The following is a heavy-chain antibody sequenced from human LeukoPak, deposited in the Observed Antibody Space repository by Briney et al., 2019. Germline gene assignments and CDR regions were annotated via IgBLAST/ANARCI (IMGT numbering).Heavy chain of an antibody. J-gene: IGHJ6*03. Sequence: SETLSLTCTVSGGSISNYYWTWIRQPAGKGLEWIGHVYSRGSTNDNPSLKSRVTMSVDTSKKQFSLKLSSVTAADTAVYYCARGRDGYNPYYYYYMDVWGKGTTVTVSS. CDR3: ARGRDGYNPYYYYYMDV. CDR2: VYSRGST. D-gene: IGHD5-24*01. CDR1: GGSISNYY. V-gene: IGHV4-4*07.